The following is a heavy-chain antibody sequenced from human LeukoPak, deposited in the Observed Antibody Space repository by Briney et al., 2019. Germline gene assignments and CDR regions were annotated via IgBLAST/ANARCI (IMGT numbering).Heavy chain of an antibody. CDR3: ARYLRGGSSFLSYFDY. D-gene: IGHD6-6*01. CDR1: GYTFTGYY. CDR2: INPNSGVT. Sequence: GASVKVSCKASGYTFTGYYMHWVRQAPGQGLEWMGWINPNSGVTNDAQKFQGSVTMTRDTSISTAYNGLSRLRSDDTAVYYCARYLRGGSSFLSYFDYWGQGTLVTVSS. V-gene: IGHV1-2*02. J-gene: IGHJ4*02.